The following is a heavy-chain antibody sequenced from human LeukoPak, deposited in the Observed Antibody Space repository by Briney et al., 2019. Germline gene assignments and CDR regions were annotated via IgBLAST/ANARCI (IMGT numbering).Heavy chain of an antibody. Sequence: GGSLRLSCAASGFTFSGSGMHWVRQAPGKGLEWVTFIRYDGSNKYYTDSVKGRFTISRDNSKNTLYLQMDSLRVEDTAVYYCARDYDFWSGYYSPTRGYFGYWGQGTLVTVSS. V-gene: IGHV3-30*02. CDR2: IRYDGSNK. CDR1: GFTFSGSG. D-gene: IGHD3-3*01. CDR3: ARDYDFWSGYYSPTRGYFGY. J-gene: IGHJ4*02.